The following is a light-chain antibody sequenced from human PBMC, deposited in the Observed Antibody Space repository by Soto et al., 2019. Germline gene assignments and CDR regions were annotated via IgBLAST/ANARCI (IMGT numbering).Light chain of an antibody. V-gene: IGKV1-5*01. Sequence: DVQMTPSPSTLSASLGARVIITCWASPSIGTWLAWYQQKPGKAPKLLIFDASTLESGVPSRFTGSGGGTDFSLTISNLQHDDFANHYCQQYDSYSSGPFGQGTKVDIK. CDR1: PSIGTW. CDR2: DAS. J-gene: IGKJ1*01. CDR3: QQYDSYSSGP.